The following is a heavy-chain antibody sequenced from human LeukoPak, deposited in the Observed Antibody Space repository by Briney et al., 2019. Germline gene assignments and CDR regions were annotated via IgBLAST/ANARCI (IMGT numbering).Heavy chain of an antibody. J-gene: IGHJ4*02. D-gene: IGHD1-26*01. CDR1: GGTISRYY. CDR2: IYSSGST. V-gene: IGHV4-59*08. CDR3: ARHESAVGALFY. Sequence: SETLSLTCTVSGGTISRYYWSWIPQPPGKGLEWIGYIYSSGSTNSNPSLKSRVSISVDTSRNQFSLKLSSVTAADTAVYYCARHESAVGALFYWRQGTLVTVSS.